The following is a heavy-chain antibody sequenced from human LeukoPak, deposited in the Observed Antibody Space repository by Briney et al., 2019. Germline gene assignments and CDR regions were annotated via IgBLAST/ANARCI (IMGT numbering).Heavy chain of an antibody. CDR3: TSSAGSDYYDSSGYYYGGGYYYYMDV. CDR2: IRSKANSYAT. J-gene: IGHJ6*03. Sequence: GGSLRLSCAASGFTFSGSAMHWVRQASGKGLEWVGRIRSKANSYATAYAASVKGRFTISRDDSKNTAYLQMNSLKTEDTAVYYCTSSAGSDYYDSSGYYYGGGYYYYMDVWGKGTTVTVSS. D-gene: IGHD3-22*01. CDR1: GFTFSGSA. V-gene: IGHV3-73*01.